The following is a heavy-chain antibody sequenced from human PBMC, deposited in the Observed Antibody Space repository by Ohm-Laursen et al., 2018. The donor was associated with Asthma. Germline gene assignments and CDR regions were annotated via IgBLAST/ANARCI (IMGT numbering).Heavy chain of an antibody. CDR1: GFTFRSYA. D-gene: IGHD1-7*01. Sequence: SLRLSCAASGFTFRSYAMHWVRQAPGKGLEWVALISYDGSNKYYADSVKGRCTISRDNSMDTLYLQMNSLRTEDTAVYYCARHNWNYLDYWGQGTLVTVSS. CDR2: ISYDGSNK. J-gene: IGHJ4*02. CDR3: ARHNWNYLDY. V-gene: IGHV3-30*04.